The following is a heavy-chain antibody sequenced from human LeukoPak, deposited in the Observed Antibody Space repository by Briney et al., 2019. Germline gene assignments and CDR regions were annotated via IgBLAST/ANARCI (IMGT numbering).Heavy chain of an antibody. Sequence: SETLSLTCIVSGGSIHRYYWIWIRQPPEKELEWIGHTSNSGRTNYNLSLQSRVPIYVDTSNKQFSLKLNSVTAADTAVYYCERGVVSGIYGWFDPWGQGTLVTVSS. J-gene: IGHJ5*02. CDR1: GGSIHRYY. V-gene: IGHV4-59*01. D-gene: IGHD3-16*01. CDR2: TSNSGRT. CDR3: ERGVVSGIYGWFDP.